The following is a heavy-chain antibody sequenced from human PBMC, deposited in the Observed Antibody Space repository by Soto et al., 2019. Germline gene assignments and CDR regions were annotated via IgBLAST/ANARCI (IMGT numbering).Heavy chain of an antibody. Sequence: QVQLVQSGAEVKEPGASVKVSCKASGYTYASYAISRMRQAPGLGLEWMGWISAYNGNTNYAQKLQGRVTMTTDTSTSTAYMEPRSLRSDDTAVYYCARDPPPPDYWGQGTLVTVSS. CDR1: GYTYASYA. CDR2: ISAYNGNT. J-gene: IGHJ4*02. V-gene: IGHV1-18*01. CDR3: ARDPPPPDY.